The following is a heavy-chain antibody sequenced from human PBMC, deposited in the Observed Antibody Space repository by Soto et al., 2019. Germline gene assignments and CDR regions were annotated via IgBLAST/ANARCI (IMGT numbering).Heavy chain of an antibody. CDR1: GGTFSSYA. J-gene: IGHJ4*02. CDR2: IIPIFGTA. Sequence: ASVKVSCKASGGTFSSYAISWVRQAPGQGLEWMGGIIPIFGTANYAQKFQGRVTITADESTSTAYMELSSLRSEDTAVYYCARWYDSSGYYPYFDYWGQGTLVTVSS. V-gene: IGHV1-69*13. CDR3: ARWYDSSGYYPYFDY. D-gene: IGHD3-22*01.